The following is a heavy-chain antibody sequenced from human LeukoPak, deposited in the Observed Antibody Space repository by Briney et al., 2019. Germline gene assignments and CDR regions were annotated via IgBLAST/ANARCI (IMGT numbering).Heavy chain of an antibody. CDR2: IWYDGSKK. CDR3: ARVSEDYSSGWYEEYFQY. D-gene: IGHD6-19*01. Sequence: GGSLRLSCAASGFTFSRYGMHWVRQAPGKGLEWVAVIWYDGSKKNFADSVKGRFTISRDNSKNTLNLQMTSLRAEDTAVYYCARVSEDYSSGWYEEYFQYWGQGTLVIVSS. V-gene: IGHV3-33*01. J-gene: IGHJ1*01. CDR1: GFTFSRYG.